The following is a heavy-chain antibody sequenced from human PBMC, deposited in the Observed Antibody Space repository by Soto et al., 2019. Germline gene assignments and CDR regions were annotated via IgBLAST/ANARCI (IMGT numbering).Heavy chain of an antibody. CDR1: GFSFSTYA. D-gene: IGHD6-6*01. CDR2: ISGSGGST. Sequence: VQLLESGGGLVQAGGSLRLSCSASGFSFSTYAMSWVRQAPGKGLEWVSAISGSGGSTYYADSVKGRFTISRDNSKNTLYLQMNSLRAEDTAVYYCAKNWDTTFSSSSHWGQGTLVTVSS. J-gene: IGHJ4*02. CDR3: AKNWDTTFSSSSH. V-gene: IGHV3-23*01.